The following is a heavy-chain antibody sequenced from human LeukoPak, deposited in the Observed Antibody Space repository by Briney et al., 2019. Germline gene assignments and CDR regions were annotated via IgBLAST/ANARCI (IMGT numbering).Heavy chain of an antibody. V-gene: IGHV1-18*01. CDR3: ARATVSTDYYYYMDV. J-gene: IGHJ6*03. Sequence: ASVKVSCKASGYTFTISWVRQAPGQGLEWMGWISAYNGNTNYAQKFQGRVTITADKSTSTAYMELSSLRSEDTAVYYCARATVSTDYYYYMDVWGKGTTVTVSS. CDR2: ISAYNGNT. CDR1: GYTFT. D-gene: IGHD4-17*01.